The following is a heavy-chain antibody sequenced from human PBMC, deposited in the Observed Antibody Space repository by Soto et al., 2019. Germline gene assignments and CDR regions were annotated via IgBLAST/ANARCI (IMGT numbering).Heavy chain of an antibody. J-gene: IGHJ4*02. Sequence: ASVKVSCKASGYTFTSYGINWVRQATGQGLEWMGWMNPNSGNTGYAQKFQGRVTMTRNTSISTAYIELSSLRSEDTAVYYCARERTVAGNDYWGQGTLVTVSS. D-gene: IGHD6-19*01. CDR2: MNPNSGNT. CDR3: ARERTVAGNDY. CDR1: GYTFTSYG. V-gene: IGHV1-8*01.